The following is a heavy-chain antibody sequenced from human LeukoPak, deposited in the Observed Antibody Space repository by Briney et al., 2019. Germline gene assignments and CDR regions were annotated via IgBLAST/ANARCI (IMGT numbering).Heavy chain of an antibody. Sequence: ASVKVSCKASGYTFTSYYMHWVRQAPGQGPECMGIINPSDGSTTYAQKLQGRVTMTRDMSTSTVYMELSSLRSENTAVYYCARGLKVTKLGARRNFFDYWGQGTLVTVPS. D-gene: IGHD4-17*01. J-gene: IGHJ4*02. CDR2: INPSDGST. CDR1: GYTFTSYY. V-gene: IGHV1-46*04. CDR3: ARGLKVTKLGARRNFFDY.